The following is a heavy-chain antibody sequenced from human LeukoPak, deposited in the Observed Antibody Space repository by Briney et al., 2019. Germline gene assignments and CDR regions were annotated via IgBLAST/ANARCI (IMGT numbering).Heavy chain of an antibody. CDR3: AKDGPARLNDAFDI. Sequence: PGGSLRLSCAASGFTFSSYGMHWVRQAPGKGLEWVAFIRYDGSNKYYADSVKGRFTISRDNSKNTLYLQMNSLRAEDTAVYCCAKDGPARLNDAFDIWGQGTMVTVSS. V-gene: IGHV3-30*02. J-gene: IGHJ3*02. CDR2: IRYDGSNK. CDR1: GFTFSSYG.